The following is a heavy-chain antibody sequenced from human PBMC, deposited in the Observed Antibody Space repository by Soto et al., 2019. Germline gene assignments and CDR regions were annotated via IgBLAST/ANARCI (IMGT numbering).Heavy chain of an antibody. J-gene: IGHJ6*03. V-gene: IGHV4-39*01. CDR3: ARQPVQFHSSCYMDV. D-gene: IGHD1-1*01. Sequence: PSETLSLTCTVSGGSISSSSYYWGWIRQPPGKGLEWIGSIYYSGSTYYNPSLKSRVTISVDTSKNQFSLKLSSVTAADTAVYYCARQPVQFHSSCYMDVWGKGTTVTVS. CDR2: IYYSGST. CDR1: GGSISSSSYY.